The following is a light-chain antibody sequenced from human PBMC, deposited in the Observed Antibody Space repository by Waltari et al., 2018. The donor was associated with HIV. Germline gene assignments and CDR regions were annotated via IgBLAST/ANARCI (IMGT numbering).Light chain of an antibody. Sequence: DIVMTQSPDSLAVSLGERATINCKSSQSVLYSANNKNYLAWYQQKPGQPPKLLIYWASTREFGVPDRFSGSGSGTDFSLTISSLQAEDVAVYYCQQYYSALGTFGQGTKVEI. CDR1: QSVLYSANNKNY. V-gene: IGKV4-1*01. CDR2: WAS. CDR3: QQYYSALGT. J-gene: IGKJ1*01.